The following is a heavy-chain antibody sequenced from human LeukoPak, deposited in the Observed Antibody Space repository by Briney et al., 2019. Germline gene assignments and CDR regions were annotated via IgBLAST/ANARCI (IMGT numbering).Heavy chain of an antibody. J-gene: IGHJ4*02. CDR2: INGGNGNI. V-gene: IGHV1-3*01. CDR3: ARNRDGYSHFDY. CDR1: GYSFTSYA. Sequence: GASVKVSCKASGYSFTSYAMHWLRQAPGQRLEWMGWINGGNGNIKYSEKFQGRVTITRDTSASTAYMELSSLRSEDTAVYYCARNRDGYSHFDYWGQGTLVTVSS. D-gene: IGHD5-24*01.